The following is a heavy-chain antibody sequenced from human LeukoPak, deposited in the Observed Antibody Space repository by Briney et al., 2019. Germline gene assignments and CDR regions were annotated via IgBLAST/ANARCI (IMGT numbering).Heavy chain of an antibody. CDR1: GGTFSSYA. Sequence: GASVKVSCKASGGTFSSYAISWVRQAPGQGLEWMGGIIPIFGTANYAQKFQGRVTMTTDTSTSTAYMELRSLRSDDTAVYYCASSDSSGYGAFDIWGQGTMVTVSS. CDR3: ASSDSSGYGAFDI. V-gene: IGHV1-69*05. CDR2: IIPIFGTA. J-gene: IGHJ3*02. D-gene: IGHD3-22*01.